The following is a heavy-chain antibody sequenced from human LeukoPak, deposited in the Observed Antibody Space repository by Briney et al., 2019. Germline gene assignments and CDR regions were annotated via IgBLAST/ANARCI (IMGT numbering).Heavy chain of an antibody. Sequence: GGSLRLSCAASGFTFSRYGMHWVRQAPGKGLEGVAVISYDGSNKYYADSVKGRFTISRDNSKNTLYLQMNSLRAEDTAVYYCAKDHLAGYSYGGYYFGYWGQGTLVTVSS. CDR2: ISYDGSNK. D-gene: IGHD5-18*01. CDR3: AKDHLAGYSYGGYYFGY. V-gene: IGHV3-30*18. J-gene: IGHJ4*02. CDR1: GFTFSRYG.